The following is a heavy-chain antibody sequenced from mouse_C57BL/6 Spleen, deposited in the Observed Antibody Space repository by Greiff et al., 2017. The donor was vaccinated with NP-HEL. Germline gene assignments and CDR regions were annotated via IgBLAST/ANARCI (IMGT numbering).Heavy chain of an antibody. CDR1: GFTFSDFY. CDR3: ARAPYEFYFDY. J-gene: IGHJ2*01. V-gene: IGHV7-1*01. CDR2: SRTKANDYTS. Sequence: EVQLEESGGGLVQSGRSLRLSCATSGFTFSDFYMEWVRQAPGKGLEWIAASRTKANDYTSEYSASVKGRFIVSRDTSQSILYLQMNALRAEDTAIYYCARAPYEFYFDYWGQGTTLTVSS. D-gene: IGHD2-3*01.